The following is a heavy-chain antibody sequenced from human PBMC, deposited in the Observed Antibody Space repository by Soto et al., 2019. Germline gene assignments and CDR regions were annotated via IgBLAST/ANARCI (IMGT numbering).Heavy chain of an antibody. Sequence: VQLVESGGGLVKPGGSLRLSCAASGFTFSSYSMNWVRQAPGKGLEWVSSISSSSSYIYYADSVKGRFTISRDNAKNSLYLQMNSLRAEDTAVYYCAREGKSRGAFDIWGQGTMVTVSS. D-gene: IGHD3-10*01. J-gene: IGHJ3*02. CDR3: AREGKSRGAFDI. V-gene: IGHV3-21*01. CDR2: ISSSSSYI. CDR1: GFTFSSYS.